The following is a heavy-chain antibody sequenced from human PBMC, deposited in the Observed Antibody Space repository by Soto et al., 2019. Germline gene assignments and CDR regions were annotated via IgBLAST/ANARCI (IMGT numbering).Heavy chain of an antibody. D-gene: IGHD1-26*01. CDR3: AKGKGVGATADGANC. Sequence: VPVLEAGGGLVQPGGSLRLSCAASGFTVSSNGVNWVRQAPGKGLGRVSGIRSDGDTTYNADSVKGRFTASIDTSKTTVYLQMNSLRVEDTAIYYCAKGKGVGATADGANCWAQGTLVPVS. CDR1: GFTVSSNG. V-gene: IGHV3-23*01. CDR2: IRSDGDTT. J-gene: IGHJ4*02.